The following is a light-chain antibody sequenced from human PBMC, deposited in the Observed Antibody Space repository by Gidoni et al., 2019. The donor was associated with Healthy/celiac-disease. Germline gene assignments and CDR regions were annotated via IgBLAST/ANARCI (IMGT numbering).Light chain of an antibody. CDR1: QSIISY. Sequence: DIPLTQSPSSLSASVGDRVTITCRASQSIISYLNWYQQKPGKAPELLSYAASSLQSGVPSRFIGRGSGTEFTLTISSLQPEDFATYYCQQSYSTLSTFGQXTKVEIK. J-gene: IGKJ1*01. V-gene: IGKV1-39*01. CDR2: AAS. CDR3: QQSYSTLST.